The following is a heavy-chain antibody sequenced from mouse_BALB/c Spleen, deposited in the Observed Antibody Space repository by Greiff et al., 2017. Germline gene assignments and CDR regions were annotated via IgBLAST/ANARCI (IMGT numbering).Heavy chain of an antibody. Sequence: EVKLVESGGGLVKPGGSLKLSCAASGFTFSDYYMYWVRQTPEKRLEWVATISDGGSYTYYPDSVKGRFTISRDNAKNNLYLQMSSLKSEDTAMYYCARGGYGNYEGFDYWGQGTTLTVSS. CDR1: GFTFSDYY. D-gene: IGHD2-1*01. V-gene: IGHV5-4*02. CDR2: ISDGGSYT. J-gene: IGHJ2*01. CDR3: ARGGYGNYEGFDY.